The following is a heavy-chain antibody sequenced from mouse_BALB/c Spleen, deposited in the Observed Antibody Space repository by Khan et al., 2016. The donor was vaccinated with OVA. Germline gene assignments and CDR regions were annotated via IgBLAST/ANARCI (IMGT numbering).Heavy chain of an antibody. CDR2: FFPNSGGS. CDR1: GYTFTDYN. CDR3: VRSGYGSFAF. Sequence: VQLQQSGPEVVKPGASVKISCKASGYTFTDYNMDWLRQRHGKSLEWIGYFFPNSGGSGYNQKFKTKATLTVDISSSTAYMDLRSLTSEDSAVYYCVRSGYGSFAFWGQGTLVTVSA. J-gene: IGHJ3*01. V-gene: IGHV1S29*02. D-gene: IGHD1-2*01.